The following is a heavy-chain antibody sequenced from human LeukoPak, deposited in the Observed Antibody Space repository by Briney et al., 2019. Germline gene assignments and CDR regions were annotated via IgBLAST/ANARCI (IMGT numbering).Heavy chain of an antibody. CDR1: GGSISSYY. CDR2: IYYSGST. V-gene: IGHV4-59*01. Sequence: SETLSLTCTVSGGSISSYYWSWIRQPPGKGLEWIGYIYYSGSTNYNPSLKSRVTISVDTSKNQFSLKLSSVTAADTAVYYCGREFKIGWYDDYFDYWGQGTLVTVSS. J-gene: IGHJ4*02. CDR3: GREFKIGWYDDYFDY. D-gene: IGHD6-19*01.